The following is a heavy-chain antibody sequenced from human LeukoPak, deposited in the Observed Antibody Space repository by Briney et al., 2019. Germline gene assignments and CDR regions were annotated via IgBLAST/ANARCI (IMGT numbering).Heavy chain of an antibody. CDR1: GYTFTSYG. CDR2: ISAYNGNT. V-gene: IGHV1-18*03. D-gene: IGHD1-26*01. J-gene: IGHJ4*02. CDR3: ARERGEFGGSYFLDY. Sequence: ASVKVSCKASGYTFTSYGISWVRQAPGQGLEWMGWISAYNGNTNYAQEFQGRVTITRDTSASIVYMELSSLRSEDMAFYYCARERGEFGGSYFLDYWGQGTLVTVSS.